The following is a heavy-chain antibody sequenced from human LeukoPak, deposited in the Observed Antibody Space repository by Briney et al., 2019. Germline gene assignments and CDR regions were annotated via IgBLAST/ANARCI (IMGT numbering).Heavy chain of an antibody. CDR1: GGSFSGYY. V-gene: IGHV4-34*01. CDR3: ARGAPFFDY. CDR2: INHSGST. D-gene: IGHD6-6*01. Sequence: SETLSLTCAVYGGSFSGYYWSWIRQPPGKGLEWIGEINHSGSTNYNPSLKSRVTISVDTSKNQFSLKLSSVTAADTAVYYCARGAPFFDYWGQGILVTVSS. J-gene: IGHJ4*02.